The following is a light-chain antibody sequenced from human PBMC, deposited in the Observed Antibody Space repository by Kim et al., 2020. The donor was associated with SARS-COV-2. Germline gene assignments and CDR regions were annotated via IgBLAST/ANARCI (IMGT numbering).Light chain of an antibody. CDR1: SGHISYA. Sequence: SVKLTCTLSSGHISYAIAWHQQQPEKGPRYLMKLNSDGSHSKGDGIPDRFSGSSSGAERYLTISSLQSEDEADYYCQTWGTGIWVFGGGTQLTVL. CDR2: LNSDGSH. J-gene: IGLJ3*02. V-gene: IGLV4-69*01. CDR3: QTWGTGIWV.